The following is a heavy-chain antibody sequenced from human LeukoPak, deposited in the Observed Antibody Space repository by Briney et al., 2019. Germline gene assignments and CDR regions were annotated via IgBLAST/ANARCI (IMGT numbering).Heavy chain of an antibody. V-gene: IGHV4-59*05. CDR3: ARKDYYDSSGPIDY. J-gene: IGHJ4*02. D-gene: IGHD3-22*01. CDR2: IYYSGST. CDR1: GGSINSYF. Sequence: SETLSLTCTVSGGSINSYFWSWIRQPPGKGLEWIGSIYYSGSTYYNPSLKSRVTISVDTSKNQFSLKLSSVTAADTAVYYCARKDYYDSSGPIDYWGQGTLVTVSS.